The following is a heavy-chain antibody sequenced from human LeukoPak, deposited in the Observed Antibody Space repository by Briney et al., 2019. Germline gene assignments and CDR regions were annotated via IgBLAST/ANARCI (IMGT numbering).Heavy chain of an antibody. CDR1: GFTFSNYA. V-gene: IGHV3-23*01. Sequence: GGSLRLSCAASGFTFSNYAMSWVRQAPGKGLEWVSAISGSGGSTYYADSVRGRFTISRDNSKKTLYVQMNSLRVEDTAIYYCAKGGYDILTGYYSYYHYGMDVWGQGTTVTVSS. CDR2: ISGSGGST. CDR3: AKGGYDILTGYYSYYHYGMDV. D-gene: IGHD3-9*01. J-gene: IGHJ6*02.